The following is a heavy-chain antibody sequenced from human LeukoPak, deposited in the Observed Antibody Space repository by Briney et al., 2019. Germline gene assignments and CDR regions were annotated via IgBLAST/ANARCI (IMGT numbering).Heavy chain of an antibody. J-gene: IGHJ4*02. D-gene: IGHD6-19*01. CDR3: ARGSAVAGTDY. V-gene: IGHV5-51*01. Sequence: GESLKVSCKGSGYSFTNYWIAWVRPMPGKGLEWMGIIYPGDSNTGYSPSFQGQVTISADKSISTAYLQWSSLKASDTAMYYCARGSAVAGTDYWGQGTLVTVSS. CDR1: GYSFTNYW. CDR2: IYPGDSNT.